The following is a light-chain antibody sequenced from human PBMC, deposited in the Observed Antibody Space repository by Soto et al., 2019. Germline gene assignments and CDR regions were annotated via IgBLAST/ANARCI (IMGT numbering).Light chain of an antibody. CDR3: QSYDSGLSGSV. J-gene: IGLJ3*02. CDR2: GNN. CDR1: DSNIGENFD. V-gene: IGLV1-40*01. Sequence: QYVLTQPPSVSGAPGQRVTISCTGSDSNIGENFDVHWYQQLPGTAPKLLIYGNNNRPSGVPDRFSASRSGTSASLAITGLQAEDEADYYCQSYDSGLSGSVFGGGTKVTVL.